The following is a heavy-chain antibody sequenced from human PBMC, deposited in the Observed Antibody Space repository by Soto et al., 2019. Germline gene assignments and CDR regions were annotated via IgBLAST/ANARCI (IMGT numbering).Heavy chain of an antibody. J-gene: IGHJ5*02. CDR1: GGTFSSYT. CDR2: IIPILGIA. Sequence: QVQLVQSGAEVKKPGSSVKVSCKASGGTFSSYTISWVRQAPGQGLEWMGRIIPILGIANYAQKFQGRVTITADKSTSTAYMELSSLRSEDTAVYYCARDGYGSSTSGYDEGFDPWGQGSLVTVSS. V-gene: IGHV1-69*08. D-gene: IGHD2-2*03. CDR3: ARDGYGSSTSGYDEGFDP.